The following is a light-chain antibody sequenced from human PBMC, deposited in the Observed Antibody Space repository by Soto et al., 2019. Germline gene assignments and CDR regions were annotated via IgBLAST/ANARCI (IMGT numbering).Light chain of an antibody. CDR2: AAS. V-gene: IGKV1-33*01. Sequence: DIQMTQSPSSLSASVGDRVTITCRASQSISSYLNWYQQKPGKAPKLLIYAASNLETGVPSRFSGSGSGTDFTFTISSLQPEDFATYFCQEYNNYPWTFGQGTKVDIK. CDR3: QEYNNYPWT. CDR1: QSISSY. J-gene: IGKJ1*01.